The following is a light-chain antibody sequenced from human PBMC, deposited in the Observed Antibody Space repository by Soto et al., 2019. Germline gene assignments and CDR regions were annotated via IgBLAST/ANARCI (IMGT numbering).Light chain of an antibody. CDR3: QQSYTPPHS. CDR2: TSS. CDR1: QSISHF. V-gene: IGKV1-39*01. J-gene: IGKJ2*01. Sequence: DIQMTQSAPFLSASVGDKVTITCRPSQSISHFLNWYQQKPGKAPKLLIYTSSSLQSGVPSRFSGRGSGTHFTLTVSSLQTEDSATYFCQQSYTPPHSCDQGTKLEIK.